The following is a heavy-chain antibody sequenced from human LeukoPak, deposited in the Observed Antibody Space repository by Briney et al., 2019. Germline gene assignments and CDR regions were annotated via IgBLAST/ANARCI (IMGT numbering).Heavy chain of an antibody. D-gene: IGHD4-17*01. CDR2: ISSSSSTI. V-gene: IGHV3-48*01. CDR1: GFTFSSYS. Sequence: GGSLRLSCAASGFTFSSYSINWVRQAPGKGLEWVSYISSSSSTIYYADSVKGRFTISRDNAKNSLYLQMNSLRAEDTAVYYCARVKSRGYGDPDYWGQGTLVTVSS. CDR3: ARVKSRGYGDPDY. J-gene: IGHJ4*02.